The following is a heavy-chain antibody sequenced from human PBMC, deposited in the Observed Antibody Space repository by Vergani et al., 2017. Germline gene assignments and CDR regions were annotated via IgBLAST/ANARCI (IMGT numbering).Heavy chain of an antibody. CDR2: ISGSGSSR. D-gene: IGHD2-8*01. CDR1: GFTFSTYA. Sequence: EVQLLESGGGLVQPGGSLRLSCAVSGFTFSTYAMTWVRQAPGKGLEWVSGISGSGSSRYYADSVKGRFTISRDNSKNSLYLQMNSLRAEDTALYYCGKDTYCTNGVCSYGDSADWGQGTLVTVSS. V-gene: IGHV3-23*01. J-gene: IGHJ4*02. CDR3: GKDTYCTNGVCSYGDSAD.